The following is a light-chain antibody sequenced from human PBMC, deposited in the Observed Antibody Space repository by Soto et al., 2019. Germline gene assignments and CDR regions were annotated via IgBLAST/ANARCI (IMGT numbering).Light chain of an antibody. Sequence: QSGLTPPPSSSGSPGQSVPISCTGSNNDIGGYTYVSWYQQLPGKAPKLIIYEVNKRPSGIPDRFSGSKSGNTASLTVSGLQPEDEAEYFCSSYSRSINYVFGTGTKVTAL. CDR2: EVN. CDR3: SSYSRSINYV. V-gene: IGLV2-8*01. CDR1: NNDIGGYTY. J-gene: IGLJ1*01.